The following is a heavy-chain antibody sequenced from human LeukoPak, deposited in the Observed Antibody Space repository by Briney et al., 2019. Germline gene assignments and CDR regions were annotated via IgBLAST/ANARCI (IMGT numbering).Heavy chain of an antibody. Sequence: ASVKVSCKASGYTVTGDYMHWVRQAPGQGLEWMGWINPNSGGTNYAQKFQGRVTMTRDTSISTAYMELSRLRSDDTAVYYCARVAAAFDYWGQGTLVTVSS. CDR2: INPNSGGT. CDR3: ARVAAAFDY. J-gene: IGHJ4*02. D-gene: IGHD6-13*01. V-gene: IGHV1-2*02. CDR1: GYTVTGDY.